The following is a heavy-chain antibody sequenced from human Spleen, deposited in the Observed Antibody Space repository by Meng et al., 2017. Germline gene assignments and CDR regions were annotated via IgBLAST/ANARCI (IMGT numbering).Heavy chain of an antibody. D-gene: IGHD2-15*01. CDR1: GDSIASGDYF. Sequence: QPQLQESGPGLVKPAQTLSLTCTVSGDSIASGDYFWSWIRQPPGKGLEWIGYIYYSGSAYYNPSLRSPVTISLDTSNNQFSLKLNSVTAADTAVYYSARLFCSGGSCSRGGGFDIWGQGTMVTVSS. CDR2: IYYSGSA. CDR3: ARLFCSGGSCSRGGGFDI. V-gene: IGHV4-30-4*01. J-gene: IGHJ3*02.